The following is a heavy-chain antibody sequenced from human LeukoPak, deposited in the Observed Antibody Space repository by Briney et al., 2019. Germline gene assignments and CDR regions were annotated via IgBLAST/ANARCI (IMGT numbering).Heavy chain of an antibody. V-gene: IGHV4-4*07. CDR1: GGSISSYY. J-gene: IGHJ6*02. D-gene: IGHD6-13*01. CDR2: IYTSGST. CDR3: AREGPNLYSSSWAPIPHYYYYGMDV. Sequence: SETLSFTCTVSGGSISSYYWSWIRQPAGKGLEWIGRIYTSGSTNYNPSLKSRVTMSVDTSKNQFSLKLSSVTAADTAVYYCAREGPNLYSSSWAPIPHYYYYGMDVWGQGTTVTVSS.